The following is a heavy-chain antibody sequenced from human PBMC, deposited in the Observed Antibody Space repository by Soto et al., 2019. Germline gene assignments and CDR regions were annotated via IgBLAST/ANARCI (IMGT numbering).Heavy chain of an antibody. CDR3: ARASVTTVTTTQRENSMDV. Sequence: SETLSLTCTVSGGSISSGGYYWSWIRQHPGKGLEWIGYIYYSGSTYYNPSLKSRVTISVDTSKNQFSLKLSSVTAADTAVYYCARASVTTVTTTQRENSMDVWGKGTTVTVSS. V-gene: IGHV4-31*03. CDR2: IYYSGST. D-gene: IGHD4-4*01. J-gene: IGHJ6*03. CDR1: GGSISSGGYY.